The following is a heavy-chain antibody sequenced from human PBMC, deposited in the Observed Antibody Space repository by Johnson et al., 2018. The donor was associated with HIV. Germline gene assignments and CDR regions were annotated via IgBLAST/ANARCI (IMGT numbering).Heavy chain of an antibody. CDR1: GFTFSSYA. D-gene: IGHD6-13*01. CDR2: ISYDGSNK. Sequence: QMQLVESGGGLVQPGRSLRLSCAASGFTFSSYAMHWVRQAPGKGLEWVAVISYDGSNKYYADSVKGRFTISRDNARNSLFLQMNSLRAEDTALYYCARDESGSSWAFDIWGQGTMVTVSS. CDR3: ARDESGSSWAFDI. J-gene: IGHJ3*02. V-gene: IGHV3-30-3*01.